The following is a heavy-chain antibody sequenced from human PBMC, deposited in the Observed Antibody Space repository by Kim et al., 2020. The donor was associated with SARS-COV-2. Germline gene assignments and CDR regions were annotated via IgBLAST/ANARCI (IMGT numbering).Heavy chain of an antibody. D-gene: IGHD3-22*01. Sequence: GGSLRLSCAASGFTVSSNYMSWVRQAPGKGLEWVSVIYSGGSTYYADSVKGRFTISRDNSKNTLYLQMNSLRAEDTAVYYCARGGRYYDSSGPFDYWGQGTLVTVSS. CDR1: GFTVSSNY. CDR2: IYSGGST. J-gene: IGHJ4*02. CDR3: ARGGRYYDSSGPFDY. V-gene: IGHV3-53*01.